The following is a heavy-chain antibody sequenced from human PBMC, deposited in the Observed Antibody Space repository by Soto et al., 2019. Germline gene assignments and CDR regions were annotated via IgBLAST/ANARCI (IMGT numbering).Heavy chain of an antibody. V-gene: IGHV4-34*01. CDR1: GGSFSGYY. J-gene: IGHJ6*02. D-gene: IGHD2-21*02. CDR2: INHSGST. Sequence: SETLSLTCAVYGGSFSGYYWSWIRQPPGKGLEWIGEINHSGSTNYNPSPKSRVTISVDTSKNQFSLKLSSVTAADTAVYYCARVGETAIRGMDAWGQGTTVTVSS. CDR3: ARVGETAIRGMDA.